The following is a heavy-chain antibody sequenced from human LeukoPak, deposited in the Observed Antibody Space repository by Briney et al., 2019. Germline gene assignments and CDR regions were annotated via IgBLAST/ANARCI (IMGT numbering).Heavy chain of an antibody. CDR2: IYYSGST. CDR1: GGSIGSYY. CDR3: ARHTYYYDSSGYYYDWYFDL. D-gene: IGHD3-22*01. Sequence: SETLSLTCTVSGGSIGSYYWSWIRQPPGKGLEWIGYIYYSGSTNYNPSLKSRVTISVDTSKNQFSLKLSSVTAADTAVYYCARHTYYYDSSGYYYDWYFDLWGRGTLITVSS. V-gene: IGHV4-59*08. J-gene: IGHJ2*01.